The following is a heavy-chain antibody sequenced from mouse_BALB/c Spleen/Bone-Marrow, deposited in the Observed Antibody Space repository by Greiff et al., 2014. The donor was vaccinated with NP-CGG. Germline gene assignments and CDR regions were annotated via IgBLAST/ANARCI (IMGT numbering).Heavy chain of an antibody. D-gene: IGHD2-4*01. Sequence: VKLMESGAELVRPGASVKLSCKASGYTFTSYWMNWVKQRPEQGLEWIGRIDPYDSETHYNQKFKEKSILTVDKSSNTAYMQLSSLTSEDSAVYYCARGRDYDVFSYWGQGTLVTVSA. V-gene: IGHV1-74*01. CDR2: IDPYDSET. CDR1: GYTFTSYW. J-gene: IGHJ3*01. CDR3: ARGRDYDVFSY.